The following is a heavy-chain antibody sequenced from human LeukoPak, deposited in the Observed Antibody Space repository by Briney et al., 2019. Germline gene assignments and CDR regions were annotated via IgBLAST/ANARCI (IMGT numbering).Heavy chain of an antibody. CDR3: ARVPRFTRGSWVDY. CDR2: IYYSGST. J-gene: IGHJ4*02. V-gene: IGHV4-59*01. D-gene: IGHD6-13*01. Sequence: PSEALSLTCSVSGGSINFYYWSWIRQPPGKGLEWIGYIYYSGSTNYNPSLQSRVTISADTSKNQFSLKLSPVTAADTAVYYCARVPRFTRGSWVDYWGQGTLVTVSS. CDR1: GGSINFYY.